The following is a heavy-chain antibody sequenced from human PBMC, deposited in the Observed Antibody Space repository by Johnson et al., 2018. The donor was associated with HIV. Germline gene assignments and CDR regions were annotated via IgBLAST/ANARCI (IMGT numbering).Heavy chain of an antibody. CDR2: IKRDGSEK. CDR1: GFTFGSYW. J-gene: IGHJ3*02. D-gene: IGHD3-3*01. Sequence: VQLVESGGGVVQPGGSLRLSCAASGFTFGSYWMSWVRQAPGKGLEWVANIKRDGSEKYYVDSVKGRFTISRDNAKNSLYLQMNSLRAEDTAVYYGAREREIFGVVTEDAFDICGQGTMVTVSS. V-gene: IGHV3-7*01. CDR3: AREREIFGVVTEDAFDI.